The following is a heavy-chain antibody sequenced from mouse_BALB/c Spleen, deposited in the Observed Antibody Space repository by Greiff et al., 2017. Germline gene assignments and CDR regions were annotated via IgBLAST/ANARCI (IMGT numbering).Heavy chain of an antibody. CDR2: IRNKANGYTT. Sequence: DVMLVESGGGLVQPGGSLRLSCATSGFTFTDYYMSWVRQPPGKALEWLGFIRNKANGYTTEYSASVKGRFTISRDNSQSILYLQMNTLRAEDSATYYCARDGGNLAWFAYWGQGTLVTVSA. CDR1: GFTFTDYY. CDR3: ARDGGNLAWFAY. D-gene: IGHD2-1*01. V-gene: IGHV7-3*02. J-gene: IGHJ3*01.